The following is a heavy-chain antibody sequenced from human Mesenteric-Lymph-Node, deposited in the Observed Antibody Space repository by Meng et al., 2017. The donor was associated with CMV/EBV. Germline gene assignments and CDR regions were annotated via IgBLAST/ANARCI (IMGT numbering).Heavy chain of an antibody. V-gene: IGHV7-4-1*02. J-gene: IGHJ5*02. CDR1: GYTFTSYP. CDR2: IHTNNGNP. Sequence: SGYTFTSYPINWVRQAPGQGLEWMGWIHTNNGNPTYGQGFTGRFVFSLDTSVNTAYLQINSLKAEDTAIYYCARLTTISLGSYYFDPWGQGTLVTVSS. CDR3: ARLTTISLGSYYFDP. D-gene: IGHD3-3*01.